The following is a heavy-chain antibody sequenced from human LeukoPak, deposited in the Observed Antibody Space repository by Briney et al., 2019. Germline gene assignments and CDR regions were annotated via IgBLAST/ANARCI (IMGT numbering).Heavy chain of an antibody. Sequence: PSETLSLTCTVSGGSISSSSYYWGWIRQPPGKGLEWIGSIYYSGSTYYNPSLKSRVTISVDTSKNQFSLKLSSVTAADTAVYYCARNPFVDPMVRGVTTPGDYWGQGTLVTVSS. J-gene: IGHJ4*02. V-gene: IGHV4-39*07. CDR2: IYYSGST. D-gene: IGHD3-10*01. CDR1: GGSISSSSYY. CDR3: ARNPFVDPMVRGVTTPGDY.